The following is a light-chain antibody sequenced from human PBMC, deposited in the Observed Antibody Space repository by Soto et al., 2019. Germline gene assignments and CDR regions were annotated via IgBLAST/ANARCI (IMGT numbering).Light chain of an antibody. CDR1: RSVLYKSNNRSY. Sequence: DVVMTQYPDSLPVSLAERATINSNCTRSVLYKSNNRSYIAWYQQKPGQAPRLIIYGASTRESGIPDRFSGSGSGTDFTLTISSLEAEDVAIYYCQQYYDTPATFGQGTKVDIK. J-gene: IGKJ1*01. CDR2: GAS. CDR3: QQYYDTPAT. V-gene: IGKV4-1*01.